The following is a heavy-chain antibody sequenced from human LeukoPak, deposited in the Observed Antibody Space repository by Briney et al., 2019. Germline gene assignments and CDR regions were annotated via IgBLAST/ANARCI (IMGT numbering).Heavy chain of an antibody. CDR2: FDPEDGET. V-gene: IGHV1-24*01. Sequence: ASVKASCKVSGYTLTQLSIHWVRQAPGKGLEWMGGFDPEDGETIYAQQFQGGLTTTEDTSTDTAYMEVSSLTTEDTAVYYCATEANGYFLYWGQGTLVTVSS. D-gene: IGHD3-22*01. CDR3: ATEANGYFLY. J-gene: IGHJ4*02. CDR1: GYTLTQLS.